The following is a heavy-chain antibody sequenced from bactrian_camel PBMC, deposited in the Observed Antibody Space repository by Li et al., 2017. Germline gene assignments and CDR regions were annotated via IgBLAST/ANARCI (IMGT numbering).Heavy chain of an antibody. D-gene: IGHD1*01. CDR3: AMSFQLPCLGSDERAYDS. CDR2: IRTGYPFTS. J-gene: IGHJ4*01. CDR1: TYRPC. Sequence: HVQLVESGGGSVQAGGSLRLSCVASTYRPCIKWFRQAPGKERETVASIRTGYPFTSDYHASVEGRFTISQDNAKNAVYLQMDSLQPEDTAMYFCAMSFQLPCLGSDERAYDSWGQGTQVTVST. V-gene: IGHV3S68*01.